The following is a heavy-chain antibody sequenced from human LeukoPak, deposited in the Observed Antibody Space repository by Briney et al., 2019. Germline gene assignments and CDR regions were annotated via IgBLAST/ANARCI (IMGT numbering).Heavy chain of an antibody. Sequence: GGSLRLSCAASGFTFSSYVMNWVRQAPGKGLEWVSAISASGGRTYYADSVKGRFTISRDNSKNTLYLQMNRLRAEDTALYYCARDGSSGWYDYFDYWGQGTLVTVSS. J-gene: IGHJ4*02. CDR2: ISASGGRT. CDR1: GFTFSSYV. V-gene: IGHV3-23*01. CDR3: ARDGSSGWYDYFDY. D-gene: IGHD6-19*01.